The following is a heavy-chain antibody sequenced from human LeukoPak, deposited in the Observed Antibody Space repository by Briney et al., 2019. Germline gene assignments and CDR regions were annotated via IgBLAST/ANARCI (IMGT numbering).Heavy chain of an antibody. CDR2: ISGSGGST. Sequence: PGGSLRLPCAASGFTFSSYGMSWVRQAPGKGLEWVSAISGSGGSTYYADSVKGRFTISRDNSKNTLYLQMNSLRAEDTAVYYCAKKGLEGAYFDYWGQGTLVTVSS. CDR3: AKKGLEGAYFDY. CDR1: GFTFSSYG. V-gene: IGHV3-23*01. J-gene: IGHJ4*02.